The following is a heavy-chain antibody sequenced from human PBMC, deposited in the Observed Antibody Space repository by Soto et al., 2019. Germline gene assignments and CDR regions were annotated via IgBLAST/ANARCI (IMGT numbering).Heavy chain of an antibody. J-gene: IGHJ5*02. Sequence: QLQLQESGPGLVKPSETLSLTCTVSGGSISSSSYYWGWIRQPPGKGLEWIGSIYYSGSTYYNPSLKSRVTISVDTSKNQFSLKLSSVTAADTAVYYCATPREGASWFDPWGQGTLVTVSS. V-gene: IGHV4-39*01. CDR2: IYYSGST. CDR3: ATPREGASWFDP. CDR1: GGSISSSSYY.